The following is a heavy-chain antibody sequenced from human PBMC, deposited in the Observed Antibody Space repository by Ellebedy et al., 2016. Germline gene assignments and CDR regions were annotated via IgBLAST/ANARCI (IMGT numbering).Heavy chain of an antibody. J-gene: IGHJ3*02. Sequence: SETLSLXCAVSGGSISSGGYSWSWIRQPPGKGLEWIGYIYHSGSTYYNPSLKSRVTISVDRSKNQFSLKLSSVTAADTAVYYCARGGGQNIMITFGGVIVDAFDIWGQGTMVTVSS. CDR3: ARGGGQNIMITFGGVIVDAFDI. CDR1: GGSISSGGYS. V-gene: IGHV4-30-2*01. D-gene: IGHD3-16*02. CDR2: IYHSGST.